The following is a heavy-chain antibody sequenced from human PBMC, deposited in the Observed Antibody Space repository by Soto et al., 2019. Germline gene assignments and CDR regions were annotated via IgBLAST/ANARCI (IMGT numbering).Heavy chain of an antibody. CDR3: AHAYCSTTSCHPYFYYGMDV. Sequence: QITLKEAGPTLVKPTQTLTLTCTFSGFSLSTSGVGVGWIRQSPTKALEWLALIYWDGDKRYSPSLKSRLTITKDTSKNQVVLTMTNMDAVDTATYYYAHAYCSTTSCHPYFYYGMDVWGQGTTVTVSS. V-gene: IGHV2-5*02. CDR2: IYWDGDK. J-gene: IGHJ6*02. D-gene: IGHD2-2*01. CDR1: GFSLSTSGVG.